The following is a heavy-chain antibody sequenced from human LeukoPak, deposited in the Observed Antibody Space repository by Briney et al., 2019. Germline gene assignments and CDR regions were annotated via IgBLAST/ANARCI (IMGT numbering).Heavy chain of an antibody. J-gene: IGHJ4*02. CDR3: AGSRNLYYYDSSGYFRYFDY. D-gene: IGHD3-22*01. Sequence: SETLSLTCTVSGGSISSSSYYWGWIRQPPGKGLEWIGSIYYSGSTYYNPSLKSRVTISVDTSKNQFSLKLSSVTAADTAVYYCAGSRNLYYYDSSGYFRYFDYWGQGTLVTVSS. CDR2: IYYSGST. V-gene: IGHV4-39*01. CDR1: GGSISSSSYY.